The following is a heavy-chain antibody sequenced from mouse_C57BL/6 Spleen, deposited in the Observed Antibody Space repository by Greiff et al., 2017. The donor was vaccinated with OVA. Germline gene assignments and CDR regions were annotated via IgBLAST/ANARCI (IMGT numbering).Heavy chain of an antibody. D-gene: IGHD2-5*01. CDR3: ARPPTYYSNYWFAY. V-gene: IGHV1-55*01. Sequence: QVQLKQPGAELVKPGASVKMSCKASGYTFTSYWITWVKQRPGQGLEWIGDIYPGSGSTNYNEKFKSKATLTVDTSSSTAYMQLSSLTSEDSAVYYCARPPTYYSNYWFAYWGQGTLVTVSA. J-gene: IGHJ3*01. CDR2: IYPGSGST. CDR1: GYTFTSYW.